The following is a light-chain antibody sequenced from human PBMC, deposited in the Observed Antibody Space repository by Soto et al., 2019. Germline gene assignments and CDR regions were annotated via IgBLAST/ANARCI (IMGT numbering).Light chain of an antibody. CDR2: AAS. Sequence: DIVLTQSPDTLSLFPGERATLSCRASQSVSSTDLARYQQKPGQAPRPLISAASSRATGTPDRFSGSGSGTDFTVTIRILEPEDFAVYYCQQYVSSRLTFGQGTNVEIK. CDR1: QSVSSTD. V-gene: IGKV3-20*01. CDR3: QQYVSSRLT. J-gene: IGKJ1*01.